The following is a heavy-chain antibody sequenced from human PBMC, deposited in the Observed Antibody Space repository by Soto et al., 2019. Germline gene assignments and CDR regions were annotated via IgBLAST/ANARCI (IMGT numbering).Heavy chain of an antibody. CDR2: IYYSGST. Sequence: GGCRSWKKKPPGKGLEWIGYIYYSGSTNYNPSLKSRVTISVDTSKNQFSLKLSSVTAADTAVYYCAREGISVVGTAMRGGNWFDPWGQGTLVTVSS. CDR3: AREGISVVGTAMRGGNWFDP. CDR1: GGC. J-gene: IGHJ5*02. V-gene: IGHV4-61*08. D-gene: IGHD2-21*02.